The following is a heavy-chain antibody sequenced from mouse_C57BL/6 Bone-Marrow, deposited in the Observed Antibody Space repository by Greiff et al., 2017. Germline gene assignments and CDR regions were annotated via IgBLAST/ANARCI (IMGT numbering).Heavy chain of an antibody. CDR3: ARFWDYFDY. J-gene: IGHJ2*01. V-gene: IGHV1-42*01. CDR2: INPSTGGT. Sequence: EVNLVESGPELVKPGASVKISCKASGYSFTGYYMNWVKQSPEKSLEWIGEINPSTGGTTYNQKFKAKATLTVDKSSSTAYMQLKSLTSEDSAVYSCARFWDYFDYWGQGTALTVSS. CDR1: GYSFTGYY. D-gene: IGHD4-1*01.